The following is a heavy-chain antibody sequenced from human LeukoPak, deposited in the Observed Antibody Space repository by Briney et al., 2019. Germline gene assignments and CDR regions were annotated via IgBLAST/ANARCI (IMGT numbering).Heavy chain of an antibody. J-gene: IGHJ4*02. Sequence: SSVKVSCKASGGTFSSYTISWVRQAPGQGVEWMGRIIPILGIANYAQKFQGRVTITADKSTSTAYMELSSLRSEDTAVYYCARSRSPYYYDSSGQYDLDYWGQGTLVTVSS. D-gene: IGHD3-22*01. CDR3: ARSRSPYYYDSSGQYDLDY. CDR2: IIPILGIA. V-gene: IGHV1-69*02. CDR1: GGTFSSYT.